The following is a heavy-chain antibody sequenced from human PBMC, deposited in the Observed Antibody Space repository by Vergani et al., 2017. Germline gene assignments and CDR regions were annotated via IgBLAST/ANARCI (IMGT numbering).Heavy chain of an antibody. CDR1: GGSISSGGYY. CDR2: IYYSGST. Sequence: QVQLQESGPGLVKPSQTLSLTCTVSGGSISSGGYYWSWIRQHPGKGLEWIGYIYYSGSTYYNPSLKSRVTISVDTSKNQFSLKLSSVTAADTAVYYCVRRTTMVRGVLEIARYYFDYWGQGTLVTVSS. D-gene: IGHD3-10*01. CDR3: VRRTTMVRGVLEIARYYFDY. J-gene: IGHJ4*02. V-gene: IGHV4-31*03.